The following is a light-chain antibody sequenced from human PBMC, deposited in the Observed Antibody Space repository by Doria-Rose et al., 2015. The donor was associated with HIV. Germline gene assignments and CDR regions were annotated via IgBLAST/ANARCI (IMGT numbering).Light chain of an antibody. CDR2: DGS. CDR1: QRFSSTY. V-gene: IGKV3-20*01. J-gene: IGKJ1*01. Sequence: EIVLTQSPGTLSLSPGERATLSCRASQRFSSTYLAWYQQNPGQAPSLLIYDGSNSATGIPDRFSASGSGTDCTLTINRLEPEDFALYYCHQYGTSWTFGQGTKVEI. CDR3: HQYGTSWT.